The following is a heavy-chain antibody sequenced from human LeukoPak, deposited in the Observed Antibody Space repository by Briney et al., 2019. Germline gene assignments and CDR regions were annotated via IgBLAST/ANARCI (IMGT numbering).Heavy chain of an antibody. CDR3: ARVGPTVTPNDY. J-gene: IGHJ4*02. D-gene: IGHD4-17*01. Sequence: SETLSLTCAVSGYSISSGYYWGWVRQPPGKGLEWIGSIYHSGSTYYNPSLRSRVTISLDTSKNQFPLKLSSVTAADTAVYFCARVGPTVTPNDYWGQGTLVTVSS. CDR2: IYHSGST. CDR1: GYSISSGYY. V-gene: IGHV4-38-2*01.